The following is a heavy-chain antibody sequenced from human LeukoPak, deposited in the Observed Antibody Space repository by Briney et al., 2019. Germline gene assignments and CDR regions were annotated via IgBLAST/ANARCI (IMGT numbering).Heavy chain of an antibody. CDR3: ARHVGRRGWATAFEDYYFDY. D-gene: IGHD3-9*01. V-gene: IGHV4-39*01. Sequence: KSSETLSLTCTVSGGSISSSSYYWGWIRQHPGKGLEWIGYIYYSGSTYYNPSLKSRVTISVDTSKNQFSLKLSSVTAADTAVYYCARHVGRRGWATAFEDYYFDYWGQGTLVTVSS. J-gene: IGHJ4*02. CDR2: IYYSGST. CDR1: GGSISSSSYY.